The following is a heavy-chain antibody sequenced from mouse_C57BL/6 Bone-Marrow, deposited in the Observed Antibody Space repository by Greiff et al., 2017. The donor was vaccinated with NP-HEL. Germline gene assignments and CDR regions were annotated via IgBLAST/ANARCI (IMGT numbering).Heavy chain of an antibody. D-gene: IGHD2-3*01. J-gene: IGHJ2*01. V-gene: IGHV2-4*01. Sequence: VKLMESGPGLVQPSQSLSITCTVSGFSLTSYGVHWVRQPPGKGLEWLGVIWSGGSTDYNAAFISRLSISKDNSKSQVFFKMNSLQADDTAIYYCAKNEDGYYGFDYWGQGTTLTVSS. CDR2: IWSGGST. CDR3: AKNEDGYYGFDY. CDR1: GFSLTSYG.